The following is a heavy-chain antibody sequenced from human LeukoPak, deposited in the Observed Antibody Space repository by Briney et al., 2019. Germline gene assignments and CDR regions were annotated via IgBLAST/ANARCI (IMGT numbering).Heavy chain of an antibody. CDR1: GFTFSSYG. V-gene: IGHV3-23*01. CDR3: ARNQGLSIAARPDYYYYMDV. Sequence: PGGSLRLSCAASGFTFSSYGMSWVRQAPGKGLEWVSAISGSGGSTYYANSVKGRFTISRDNSKNTLYLQMGSLRAEDMAVYYCARNQGLSIAARPDYYYYMDVWGKGTTVTVSS. D-gene: IGHD6-6*01. CDR2: ISGSGGST. J-gene: IGHJ6*03.